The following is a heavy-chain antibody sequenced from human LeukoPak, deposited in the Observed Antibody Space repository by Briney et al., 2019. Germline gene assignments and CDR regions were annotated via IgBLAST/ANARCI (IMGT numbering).Heavy chain of an antibody. V-gene: IGHV3-21*01. J-gene: IGHJ3*02. CDR3: ARWGCGGDCYYDAFDI. D-gene: IGHD2-21*01. CDR1: GFTVSSNY. CDR2: ISSSSSYI. Sequence: PGGSLRLSCAASGFTVSSNYMSWVRQAPGKGLEWVSSISSSSSYIYYADSVKGRFTISRDNAKNSLYLQMNSLRAEDTAVYYCARWGCGGDCYYDAFDIWGQGTMVTVSS.